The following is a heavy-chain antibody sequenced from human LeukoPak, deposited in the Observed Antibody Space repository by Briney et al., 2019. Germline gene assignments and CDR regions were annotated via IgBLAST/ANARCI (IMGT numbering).Heavy chain of an antibody. CDR1: GFTFSSYG. V-gene: IGHV3-30*02. J-gene: IGHJ5*02. D-gene: IGHD6-6*01. CDR3: VKDRVGAARPLGWFDP. CDR2: IRYDGSNK. Sequence: GGSLRLSCAASGFTFSSYGMHWVRQAPGKGLEWVAFIRYDGSNKYYADSVKGRFTISRDNSKNTLYLQMNSLRAEDTAVYYCVKDRVGAARPLGWFDPWGQGTLVTVSS.